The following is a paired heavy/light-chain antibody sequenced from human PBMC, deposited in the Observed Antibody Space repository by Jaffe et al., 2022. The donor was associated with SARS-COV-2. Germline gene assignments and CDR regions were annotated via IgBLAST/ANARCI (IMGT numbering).Heavy chain of an antibody. J-gene: IGHJ5*02. Sequence: QVQLVQSGAEVKKPGSSVKVSCKASGGTFSNYAVSWVRQAPGQGLEWMGGIIPMFGKANYAQKFQGRVTITADESTSTAYMELSSLRSEDTALYYCAKEGTRALSVWLDPWGQGTLVTVSS. CDR3: AKEGTRALSVWLDP. CDR2: IIPMFGKA. CDR1: GGTFSNYA. V-gene: IGHV1-69*01. D-gene: IGHD3-10*01.
Light chain of an antibody. CDR2: YDG. CDR3: QVWDSSSDHRV. J-gene: IGLJ3*02. Sequence: SYVLTQPPSVSVAPGKTARITCGGDNIGSKSVHWYQQRPGQAPVVVIYYDGDRPSGIPERFSGSTSGNTATLTISRVEAGDEADYYCQVWDSSSDHRVFGGGTKLTVL. V-gene: IGLV3-21*04. CDR1: NIGSKS.